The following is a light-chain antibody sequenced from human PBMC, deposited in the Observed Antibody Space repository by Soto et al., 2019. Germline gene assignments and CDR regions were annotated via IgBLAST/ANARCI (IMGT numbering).Light chain of an antibody. Sequence: QSVLTQPASVSGSPGQSITISCTGTSSDIGNYNLVSWFQQHPGKAPKLFIYEVNRRPSGVSDRLSGSKSANTASLTISGLQAEDEADYYCSSYAGAGTFVFGTGTKVTVL. J-gene: IGLJ1*01. CDR1: SSDIGNYNL. V-gene: IGLV2-23*02. CDR3: SSYAGAGTFV. CDR2: EVN.